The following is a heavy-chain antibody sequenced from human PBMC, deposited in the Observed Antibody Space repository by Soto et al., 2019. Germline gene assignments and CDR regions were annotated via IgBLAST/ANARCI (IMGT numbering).Heavy chain of an antibody. D-gene: IGHD6-13*01. CDR1: GGSISSSSYY. CDR2: IYYSGST. Sequence: PSETLSLTCTVSGGSISSSSYYWGWIRQPPGKGLEWIGSIYYSGSTYYNPSLKSRVTISVDTSKNQFSLKLSSVTAADTAVYYCARHEESSSRWYWDWFDPWGQGTLVTVSS. J-gene: IGHJ5*02. CDR3: ARHEESSSRWYWDWFDP. V-gene: IGHV4-39*01.